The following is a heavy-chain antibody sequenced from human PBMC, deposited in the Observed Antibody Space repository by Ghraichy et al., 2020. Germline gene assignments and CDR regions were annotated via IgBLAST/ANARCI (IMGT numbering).Heavy chain of an antibody. CDR1: GFIFGSYS. CDR3: GRVPHGD. CDR2: INSGGTKK. J-gene: IGHJ4*02. V-gene: IGHV3-48*02. Sequence: GGSLRLSWEASGFIFGSYSLNWVRQAPGKGLEWVAYINSGGTKKYYADSVEGRFTVSRDNGISSLYLQMNSLRDEDTGVYFCGRVPHGDWGQGTLVTVSS.